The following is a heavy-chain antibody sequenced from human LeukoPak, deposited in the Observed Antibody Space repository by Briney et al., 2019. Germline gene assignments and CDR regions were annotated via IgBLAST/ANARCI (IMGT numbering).Heavy chain of an antibody. J-gene: IGHJ5*02. CDR3: AGDILTGYYFA. Sequence: PGGSLRLSCAASGFTFSDYWMHWVRQAPGKGLVWVARINSDGSSTSYADSVKGRFSISRDNAKNTLYVRMNSLRAEDTAVYYCAGDILTGYYFAWGQGTLVTVSS. CDR1: GFTFSDYW. CDR2: INSDGSST. D-gene: IGHD3-9*01. V-gene: IGHV3-74*01.